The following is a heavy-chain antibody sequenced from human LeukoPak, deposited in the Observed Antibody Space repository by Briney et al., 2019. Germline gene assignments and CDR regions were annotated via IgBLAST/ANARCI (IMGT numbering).Heavy chain of an antibody. J-gene: IGHJ5*02. CDR1: GYTFTNSW. CDR2: IDPSDSYT. V-gene: IGHV5-10-1*01. Sequence: GESLRISCKGSGYTFTNSWISWVRQMPGKGLEWMGRIDPSDSYTNYSPSFKGHVTISADKSISTASLQWSSLKASDTAMYYCARHVGSAGPFDPWGQGTLVTVSS. CDR3: ARHVGSAGPFDP. D-gene: IGHD1-26*01.